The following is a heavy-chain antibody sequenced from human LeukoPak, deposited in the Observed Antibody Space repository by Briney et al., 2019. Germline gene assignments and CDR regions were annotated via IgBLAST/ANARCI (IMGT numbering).Heavy chain of an antibody. CDR1: GFTFSNSW. CDR2: IKSKTDGGTT. V-gene: IGHV3-15*01. Sequence: GGSLRLSCAASGFTFSNSWMSWVRQAPGKGLEWVGRIKSKTDGGTTDYAAPVKGRFTISRDDSKNTLYLQMNSLKTKDTAVYCCIPDHLVGATPRDDYWGQGTLVTVSS. D-gene: IGHD1-26*01. CDR3: IPDHLVGATPRDDY. J-gene: IGHJ4*02.